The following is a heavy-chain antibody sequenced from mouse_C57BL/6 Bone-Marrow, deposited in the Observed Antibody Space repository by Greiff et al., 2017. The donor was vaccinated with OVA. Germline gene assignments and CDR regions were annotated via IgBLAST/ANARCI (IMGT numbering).Heavy chain of an antibody. CDR3: ALYDGYYFDY. D-gene: IGHD2-3*01. J-gene: IGHJ2*01. CDR1: GFSLTSYG. V-gene: IGHV2-2*01. Sequence: VQRVESGPGLVQPSQSLSITCTVSGFSLTSYGVHWVRQSPGKGLEWLGVIWSGGSTDYNAAFISRLSISKDNSKSQVFFKMNSLQADDTAIYYCALYDGYYFDYWGQGTTLTVSS. CDR2: IWSGGST.